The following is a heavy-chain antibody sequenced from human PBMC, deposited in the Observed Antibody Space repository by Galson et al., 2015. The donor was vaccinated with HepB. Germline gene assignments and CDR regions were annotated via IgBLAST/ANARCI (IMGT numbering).Heavy chain of an antibody. V-gene: IGHV1-69*13. CDR3: ARDPYCGGDCYSGIHP. Sequence: SVKVSCKASGGTFSSYAISWVRQAPGQGLEWMGGIIPIFGTANYAQKFQGRVTITADESTSTAYMELSSLRSEDTAVYYCARDPYCGGDCYSGIHPWGQGTLVTVSS. D-gene: IGHD2-21*02. CDR1: GGTFSSYA. J-gene: IGHJ5*02. CDR2: IIPIFGTA.